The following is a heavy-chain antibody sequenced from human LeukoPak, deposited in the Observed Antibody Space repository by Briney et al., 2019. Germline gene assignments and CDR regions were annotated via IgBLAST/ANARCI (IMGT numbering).Heavy chain of an antibody. D-gene: IGHD1-26*01. CDR3: AREKSMGLDY. Sequence: ASVKVSCKASGYTFTGYYMHWVRQAPGQGLERMGSINPNSGDTDYGQKFQGRVTMTRDTSISTAYMELSRLTSDDTAVYYCAREKSMGLDYWGQGTLVTVSS. CDR2: INPNSGDT. V-gene: IGHV1-2*02. J-gene: IGHJ4*02. CDR1: GYTFTGYY.